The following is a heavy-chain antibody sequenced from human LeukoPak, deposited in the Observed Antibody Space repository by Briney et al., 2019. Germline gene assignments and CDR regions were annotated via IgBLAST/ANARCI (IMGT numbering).Heavy chain of an antibody. Sequence: PGGSLRLSCAASGFTVSSNYMSWVRQAPGKGLEWVSVIYSGGSTYYADSVKGRFTISRDNSKNTLYLQMNSLRAEDTAVYYCARQDFDWLSYFDYWGQGTLVTVSS. CDR2: IYSGGST. J-gene: IGHJ4*02. D-gene: IGHD3-9*01. CDR3: ARQDFDWLSYFDY. CDR1: GFTVSSNY. V-gene: IGHV3-66*04.